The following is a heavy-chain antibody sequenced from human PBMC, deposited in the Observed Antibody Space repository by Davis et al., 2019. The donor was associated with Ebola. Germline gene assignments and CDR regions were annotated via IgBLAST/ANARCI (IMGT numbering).Heavy chain of an antibody. CDR2: IYYSGST. V-gene: IGHV4-39*01. CDR3: ARLTLASVPDIVDH. J-gene: IGHJ4*02. CDR1: GGSFSGYY. Sequence: SQTLSLTCAVYGGSFSGYYWGWIRQPPGKGLEWIGSIYYSGSTYYNPSLKSRVTISVDTSKNQFSLKVSSVTAADTAVYYCARLTLASVPDIVDHWGQGSLVTVSP. D-gene: IGHD3-3*02.